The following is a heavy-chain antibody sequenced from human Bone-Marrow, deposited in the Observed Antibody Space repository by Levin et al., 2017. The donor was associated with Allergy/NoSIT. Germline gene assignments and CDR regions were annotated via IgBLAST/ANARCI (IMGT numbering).Heavy chain of an antibody. CDR3: AREGYCGGTTCYTLGEY. V-gene: IGHV1-2*06. CDR2: INPYSGGT. J-gene: IGHJ4*02. D-gene: IGHD2-2*02. Sequence: ASVKVSCKASGYTFVSYYLHWVRQAPGQGLEWMGRINPYSGGTNYTQKFQGRVTMTRDTSISTAYMELSSLTSDDTAIYYCAREGYCGGTTCYTLGEYWGPGTLVTVSS. CDR1: GYTFVSYY.